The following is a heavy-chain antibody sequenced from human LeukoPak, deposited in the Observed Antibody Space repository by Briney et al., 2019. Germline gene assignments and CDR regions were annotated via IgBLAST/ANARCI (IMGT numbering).Heavy chain of an antibody. J-gene: IGHJ4*02. D-gene: IGHD2-15*01. CDR1: GFTFSSYE. V-gene: IGHV3-48*03. CDR2: ISTSDSTI. Sequence: GRSLTLSCAAAGFTFSSYEMNWVRQAPGNGLEWISYISTSDSTIYYSDSVKGRFSISRDNAKNTLYLQMNSLSAEDTALYYCARAAHSNYYFDYWGQGTLVTVSS. CDR3: ARAAHSNYYFDY.